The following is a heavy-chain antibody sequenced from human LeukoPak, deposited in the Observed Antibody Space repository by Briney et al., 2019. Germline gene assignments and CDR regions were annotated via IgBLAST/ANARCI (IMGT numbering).Heavy chain of an antibody. J-gene: IGHJ3*02. CDR1: GFTFSSYE. D-gene: IGHD2-15*01. V-gene: IGHV3-48*03. CDR3: ARVGRYCSGGSCNIDAFDI. Sequence: AGSLRLSCAASGFTFSSYEMNWVRQAPGKGLEWVPYISSSGSTLYYADSVKGRFTISRDNAKNSLYLQMNSLGAEDTAVYYCARVGRYCSGGSCNIDAFDIWGQGTMVTVSS. CDR2: ISSSGSTL.